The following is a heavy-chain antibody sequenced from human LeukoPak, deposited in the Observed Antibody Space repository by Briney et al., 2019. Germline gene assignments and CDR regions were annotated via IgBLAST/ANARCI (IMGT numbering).Heavy chain of an antibody. J-gene: IGHJ2*01. V-gene: IGHV4-59*01. CDR1: GGSISSYY. CDR3: ARVVGSGYPDPYWYFDF. Sequence: SETLSLTCTVSGGSISSYYWSWIRQPPGKGLEWIGYIYYSGSTNYNPSLKSRVTISVDTSKNQFSLKLSSVTAADTAVYYCARVVGSGYPDPYWYFDFWGRGTLVTVSS. D-gene: IGHD3-22*01. CDR2: IYYSGST.